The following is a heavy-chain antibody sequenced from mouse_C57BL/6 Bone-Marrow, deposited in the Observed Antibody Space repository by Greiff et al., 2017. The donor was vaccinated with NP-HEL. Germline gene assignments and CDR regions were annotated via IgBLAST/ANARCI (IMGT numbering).Heavy chain of an antibody. V-gene: IGHV1-55*01. Sequence: VQLQQPGADLVKPGASVKLSCKASGYTFTSYWITWVKQRPGQGLEWIGNIYPGSGSTNYNEKFKSKATLTVDTSSSTAYMQLSSLTSEDSAVYYCARSSDGYYGYFEVWGTRTTVTAAS. D-gene: IGHD2-3*01. CDR1: GYTFTSYW. CDR2: IYPGSGST. J-gene: IGHJ1*03. CDR3: ARSSDGYYGYFEV.